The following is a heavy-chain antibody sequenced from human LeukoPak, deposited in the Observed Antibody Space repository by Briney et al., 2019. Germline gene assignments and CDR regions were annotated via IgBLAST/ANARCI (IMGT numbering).Heavy chain of an antibody. V-gene: IGHV1-2*02. CDR1: GYTFTDYY. CDR2: IGPKSGDT. CDR3: AREEDYDYGY. Sequence: ASVKVSCKASGYTFTDYYMHWVRQAPGQGLEWMGWIGPKSGDTNYAQKFQGRVTMTGDTSIRTAYMELTRLTSDDTAVYYCAREEDYDYGYWGQGTLVTVSS. J-gene: IGHJ4*02. D-gene: IGHD3-16*01.